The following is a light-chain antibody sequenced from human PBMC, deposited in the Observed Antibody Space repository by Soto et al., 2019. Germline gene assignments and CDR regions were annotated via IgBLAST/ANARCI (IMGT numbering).Light chain of an antibody. CDR1: NDDIGDYNY. CDR3: SSYRSGATPYVI. Sequence: QSVLTQPASVSGSPGQSITISCTGSNDDIGDYNYVSWYQQHPGKAPKLMIYDVTNRPSGVSDRFSGSKSGNMASLTISGLQAEDESDYYCSSYRSGATPYVIFGGGTKLTVL. CDR2: DVT. J-gene: IGLJ2*01. V-gene: IGLV2-14*03.